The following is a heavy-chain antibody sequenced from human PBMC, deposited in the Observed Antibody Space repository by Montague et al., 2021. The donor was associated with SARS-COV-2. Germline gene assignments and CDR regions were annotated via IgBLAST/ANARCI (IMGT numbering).Heavy chain of an antibody. D-gene: IGHD2-2*02. CDR3: RVVPAGIPKGPNFYYMDV. V-gene: IGHV4-34*01. Sequence: SETLSLTCAVYGGSFSGYHWTWIRQPPGKGLEWIGQIYHSGSTNYNPSLKSRVTISVDTSKNQFSLKLSSVTAADTALYYCRVVPAGIPKGPNFYYMDVWGKGTTVTVSS. CDR2: IYHSGST. J-gene: IGHJ6*03. CDR1: GGSFSGYH.